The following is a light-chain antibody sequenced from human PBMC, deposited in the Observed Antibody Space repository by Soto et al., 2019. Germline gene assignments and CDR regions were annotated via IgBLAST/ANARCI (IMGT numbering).Light chain of an antibody. J-gene: IGKJ2*01. V-gene: IGKV1-5*01. CDR1: QSIGSW. CDR3: QQYNTYPYS. Sequence: DIQMTQSPSTLSASAGDRVTITCRASQSIGSWLAWYQQKPGKAPKLLIYDASTLESGVPSRFSGSGSGTEFTLTISSLQPAEFATYYCQQYNTYPYSFGQGTKLEIK. CDR2: DAS.